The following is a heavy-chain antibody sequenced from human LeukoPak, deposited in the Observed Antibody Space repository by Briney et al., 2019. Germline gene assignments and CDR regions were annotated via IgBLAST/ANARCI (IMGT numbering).Heavy chain of an antibody. V-gene: IGHV4-39*07. CDR3: ARGRMIAARPVFRNYYYYYMDV. Sequence: PSETLSLTCTVSGGSISSSSYYWSWIRQPPGKGLEWIGEINHSGSTNYNPSLKSRVTISVDTSKNQFSPKLSSVTAADTAVYYCARGRMIAARPVFRNYYYYYMDVWGKGTTVTVSS. J-gene: IGHJ6*03. D-gene: IGHD6-6*01. CDR1: GGSISSSSYY. CDR2: INHSGST.